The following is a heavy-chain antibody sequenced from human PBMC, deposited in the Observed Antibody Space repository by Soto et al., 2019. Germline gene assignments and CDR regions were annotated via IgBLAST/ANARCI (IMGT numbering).Heavy chain of an antibody. D-gene: IGHD1-26*01. CDR1: GGSFSGYY. J-gene: IGHJ4*02. CDR3: ARGRLYGSSPFDY. CDR2: INYGGST. Sequence: SETLSLTCAVYGGSFSGYYWSWIRQPPGKGLEWIGEINYGGSTKYNPSLKSRVTISVDTSKNQFSLKVRSVTAADTAVYYCARGRLYGSSPFDYWGQGTLVTVSS. V-gene: IGHV4-34*01.